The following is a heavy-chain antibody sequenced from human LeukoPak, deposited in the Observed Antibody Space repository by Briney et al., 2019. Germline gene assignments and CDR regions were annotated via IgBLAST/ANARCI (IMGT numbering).Heavy chain of an antibody. CDR3: ARSRLPYYYYYMDV. D-gene: IGHD2-15*01. J-gene: IGHJ6*03. CDR2: IYYSGST. CDR1: GGSISSSSYY. V-gene: IGHV4-39*07. Sequence: SETLSLTCTVSGGSISSSSYYWGWIRQPPGKGLEWIGSIYYSGSTYYNPSLKSRATISVDTSKNQFSLKLSSVTAADTAVYYCARSRLPYYYYYMDVWGKGTTVTVSS.